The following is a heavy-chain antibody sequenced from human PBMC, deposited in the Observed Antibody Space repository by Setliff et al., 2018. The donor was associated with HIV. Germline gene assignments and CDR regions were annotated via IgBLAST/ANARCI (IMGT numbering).Heavy chain of an antibody. D-gene: IGHD5-12*01. V-gene: IGHV4-38-2*01. CDR2: IYHTGSS. J-gene: IGHJ4*02. CDR1: GFSISSRYY. Sequence: LSLTCDVSGFSISSRYYWGWIRQSPGKGLEWIGNIYHTGSSYYNPSLNDRATISLDSSKNQFSLKLSSVTAADTAVYYCARMYSGYDWSPAGARTRYFDYWGQGTLVTVSS. CDR3: ARMYSGYDWSPAGARTRYFDY.